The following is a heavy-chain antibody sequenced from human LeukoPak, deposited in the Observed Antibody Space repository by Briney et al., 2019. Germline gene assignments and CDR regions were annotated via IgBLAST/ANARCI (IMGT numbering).Heavy chain of an antibody. CDR3: AADLSNPRMGASYLDS. CDR2: INPSGGST. CDR1: GYTFTSYY. Sequence: ASVKVSCKASGYTFTSYYMHWVRQAPGQGLEWMGIINPSGGSTSYAQKFQGRVTMTRDTSTSTVYMELSSLRSEDTAVYYCAADLSNPRMGASYLDSWGQGTLVTVSS. D-gene: IGHD3-16*01. J-gene: IGHJ4*02. V-gene: IGHV1-46*01.